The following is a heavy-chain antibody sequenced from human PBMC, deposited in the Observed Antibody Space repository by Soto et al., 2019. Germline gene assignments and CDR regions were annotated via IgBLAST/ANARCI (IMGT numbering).Heavy chain of an antibody. CDR1: GFTFSSYW. CDR3: VRASLVVAAATRGDS. V-gene: IGHV3-74*01. J-gene: IGHJ4*02. CDR2: INSDGSST. Sequence: EVQLVESGGGLVQPGGSLRLSCAASGFTFSSYWMHWVRQAPGKGLVWVSRINSDGSSTSYADSVKGRFTISRDNAKNTLYLQMKRLRAGDRAVYYCVRASLVVAAATRGDSWGQGTLVTVSS. D-gene: IGHD2-15*01.